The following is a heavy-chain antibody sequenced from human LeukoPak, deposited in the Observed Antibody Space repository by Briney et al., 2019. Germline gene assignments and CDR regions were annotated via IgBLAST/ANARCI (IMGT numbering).Heavy chain of an antibody. J-gene: IGHJ4*02. Sequence: GRSLRLSCAASGFTFSDYAIHWVRQAPGKGLEWVSYISSSGSTIYYADSVKGRFTISRDNAKNSLYLQMNSLRAKDTAVYYCARVGDMYCDYWGQGTLVTVSS. CDR1: GFTFSDYA. CDR2: ISSSGSTI. D-gene: IGHD2-8*02. V-gene: IGHV3-11*01. CDR3: ARVGDMYCDY.